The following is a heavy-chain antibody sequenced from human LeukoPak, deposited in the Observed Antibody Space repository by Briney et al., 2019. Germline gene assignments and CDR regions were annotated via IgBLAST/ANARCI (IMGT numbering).Heavy chain of an antibody. CDR2: ISGSGGST. CDR1: GFTFSNYG. Sequence: GGSLRLSCAASGFTFSNYGMHWVRQAPGKGLEWVSAISGSGGSTYYADSVKGRFTISRDNSKNTLYLQMNSLRAEDTAVYYCAKGKLGLRSAFDIWGQGTMVTVSS. D-gene: IGHD4-17*01. V-gene: IGHV3-23*01. CDR3: AKGKLGLRSAFDI. J-gene: IGHJ3*02.